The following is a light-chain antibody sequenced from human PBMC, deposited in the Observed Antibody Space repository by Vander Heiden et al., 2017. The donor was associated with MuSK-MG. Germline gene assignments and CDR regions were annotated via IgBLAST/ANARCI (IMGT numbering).Light chain of an antibody. V-gene: IGKV1-39*01. J-gene: IGKJ2*01. CDR1: QSISSY. CDR3: QQSHSTPTT. Sequence: DIQMTQSPSSLSASVGDRVTITCRASQSISSYLHWYQQKPGKAPKLLISAASGLQSGVPSRFSGSGSGTDFTLTISRLQPEDFATYYCQQSHSTPTTFGQGTKVEIK. CDR2: AAS.